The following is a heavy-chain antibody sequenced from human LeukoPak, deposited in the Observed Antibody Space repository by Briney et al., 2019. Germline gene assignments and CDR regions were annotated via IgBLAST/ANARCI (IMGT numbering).Heavy chain of an antibody. V-gene: IGHV3-74*01. D-gene: IGHD4-11*01. Sequence: GGSLRLSCAAPGFTFSSYWMHWVRQAPGKGLVWVSRINTDGSSTSYADSVKGRFTISRDNAKNTLYLQMNSLRAEDTAVYYCARDTVTNNWFDPWGQGTLVTVSS. CDR2: INTDGSST. CDR3: ARDTVTNNWFDP. CDR1: GFTFSSYW. J-gene: IGHJ5*02.